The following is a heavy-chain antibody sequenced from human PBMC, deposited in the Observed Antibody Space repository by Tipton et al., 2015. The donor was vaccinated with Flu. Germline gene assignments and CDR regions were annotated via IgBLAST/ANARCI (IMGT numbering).Heavy chain of an antibody. V-gene: IGHV5-51*03. D-gene: IGHD3-16*01. CDR2: VYPDGSDP. CDR3: ARPGEGAFDI. CDR1: GYSFGNYW. Sequence: QLVQSGAEVKKSGESLKISCEGSGYSFGNYWIAWVRQMPGKGLEWMGLVYPDGSDPIYSPSVQGRVNISVDKSINTAYVQRSGLEASDTAMYFCARPGEGAFDIWGQGTMIIVSS. J-gene: IGHJ3*02.